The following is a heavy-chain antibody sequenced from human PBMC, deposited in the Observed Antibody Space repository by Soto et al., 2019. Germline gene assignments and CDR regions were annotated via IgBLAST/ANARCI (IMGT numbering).Heavy chain of an antibody. D-gene: IGHD6-19*01. Sequence: QVQLQEWGPGLVKPSETLSLTCTVSVGSISSYYWSWVRQPPGKGLEWIGYTYYSGSTNFNPSLKRRVTISVYTSKNQFPLKVRSVTAADTAVYYWARGRLATGPGIAVGGGRIDYWGQGTLVTVSS. V-gene: IGHV4-59*01. J-gene: IGHJ4*02. CDR1: VGSISSYY. CDR2: TYYSGST. CDR3: ARGRLATGPGIAVGGGRIDY.